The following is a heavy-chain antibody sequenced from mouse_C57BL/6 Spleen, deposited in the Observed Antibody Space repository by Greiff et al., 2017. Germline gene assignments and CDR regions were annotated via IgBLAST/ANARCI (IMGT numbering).Heavy chain of an antibody. D-gene: IGHD1-1*01. Sequence: EVQLQQSGPELVKPGASVKISCKASGYSFTGYYMNWVKQSPEKSLEWIGEINPSTGGTTYNQKFKAKATLTVDKSSSTAYMQLKSLTSEDSAVYYCARWVPLTTVVEGWYVDVWGTGTTVTVSS. J-gene: IGHJ1*03. CDR1: GYSFTGYY. CDR3: ARWVPLTTVVEGWYVDV. V-gene: IGHV1-42*01. CDR2: INPSTGGT.